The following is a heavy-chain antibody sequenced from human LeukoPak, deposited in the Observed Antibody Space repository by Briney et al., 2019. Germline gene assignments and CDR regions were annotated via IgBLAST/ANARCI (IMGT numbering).Heavy chain of an antibody. J-gene: IGHJ5*02. CDR2: IYPGGADT. D-gene: IGHD2-21*01. CDR3: ARTTCGGDCYGGRHFDP. V-gene: IGHV5-51*01. Sequence: GESLKISCKGSGYNLANYWVGWVRQMPGKGLEWMGIIYPGGADTKYSPSFQGQVTISADTSITTAYLQWSSLKASDSAMYYCARTTCGGDCYGGRHFDPWGQGTLVTVSS. CDR1: GYNLANYW.